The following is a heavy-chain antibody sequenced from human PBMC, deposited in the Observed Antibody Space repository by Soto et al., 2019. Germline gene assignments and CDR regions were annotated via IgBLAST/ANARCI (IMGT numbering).Heavy chain of an antibody. V-gene: IGHV4-30-2*01. J-gene: IGHJ5*02. CDR2: IYHSGYT. D-gene: IGHD1-1*01. Sequence: QLQLQESGSGLVKPSQTLSLTCTVSGGSISSGGYSWNWIRQAPGKGLEWIGYIYHSGYTLYNPSLKGRVTISVDKSKNHFSLNLTSVTAADTAVYCCARDQLEGNWFDPWGQGTLVTVSS. CDR1: GGSISSGGYS. CDR3: ARDQLEGNWFDP.